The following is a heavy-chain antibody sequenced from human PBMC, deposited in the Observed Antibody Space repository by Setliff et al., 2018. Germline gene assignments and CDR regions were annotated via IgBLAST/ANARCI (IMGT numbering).Heavy chain of an antibody. J-gene: IGHJ5*02. V-gene: IGHV4-61*09. D-gene: IGHD3-3*01. CDR2: IYTSGST. CDR1: GYSISSGYY. CDR3: ARVTGYYDFWSGYYIGSGWFDP. Sequence: SETLSLTCAVSGYSISSGYYWGWIRQPAGKGLEWIGHIYTSGSTNYNPSLKSRVTISVDTSKNQFSLKLSSVTAADTAVYYCARVTGYYDFWSGYYIGSGWFDPWGQGTLVTVSS.